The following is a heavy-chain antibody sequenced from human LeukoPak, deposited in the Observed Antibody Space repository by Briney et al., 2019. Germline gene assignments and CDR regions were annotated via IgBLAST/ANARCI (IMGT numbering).Heavy chain of an antibody. CDR1: GYTFTGYY. CDR3: ARHDYGDYDWFDP. Sequence: SVKVSCKASGYTFTGYYMHWVRQAPGQGLEWMGWINPNSGGTNYAQKLQGRVTMTRDTSISTAYMELSRLRSDDTAVYYCARHDYGDYDWFDPWGQGTLVTVSS. D-gene: IGHD4-17*01. CDR2: INPNSGGT. J-gene: IGHJ5*02. V-gene: IGHV1-2*02.